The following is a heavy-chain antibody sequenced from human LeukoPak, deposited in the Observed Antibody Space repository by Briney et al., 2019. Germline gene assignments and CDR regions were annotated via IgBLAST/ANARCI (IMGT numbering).Heavy chain of an antibody. CDR1: GYTFTSYA. V-gene: IGHV1-69*13. Sequence: GASVKVSCKASGYTFTSYAISWVRQAPGQGLEWMGGIIPIFGTANYAQKFQGRVTITADESTSTAYMELSSLRSEDTAVYYCARETRNDYGGNPDAFDIWGQGTMVTVSS. CDR2: IIPIFGTA. CDR3: ARETRNDYGGNPDAFDI. D-gene: IGHD4-23*01. J-gene: IGHJ3*02.